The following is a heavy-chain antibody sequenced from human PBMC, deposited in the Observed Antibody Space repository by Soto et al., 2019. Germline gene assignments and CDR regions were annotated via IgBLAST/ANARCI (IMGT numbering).Heavy chain of an antibody. CDR2: IYWDDDK. CDR3: AHRRGYYDSSGYWFDP. V-gene: IGHV2-5*02. D-gene: IGHD3-22*01. J-gene: IGHJ5*02. CDR1: GFSLSTSGVG. Sequence: QITLKESGPTLVKPTQTLTLTCTFSGFSLSTSGVGVGWIRQPPGKALEWLALIYWDDDKRYSPSQKSRLTITKYTSKNQVVLTMTNMDPVDTATYYCAHRRGYYDSSGYWFDPWGQGTLVTVSS.